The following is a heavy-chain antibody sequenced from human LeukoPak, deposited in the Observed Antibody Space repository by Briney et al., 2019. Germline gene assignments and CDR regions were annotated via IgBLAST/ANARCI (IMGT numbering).Heavy chain of an antibody. CDR1: GFTFDDYA. Sequence: GGSLRLSCAASGFTFDDYALHWVRQAPGKGLEWVCLISWDGGSTYYADSVKGRFTTSRDNSKKSIYLQMNSLRTEDTALYYCAKDHFLVSLRFLEWLFDPWGQGTLVTVSS. D-gene: IGHD3-3*01. CDR3: AKDHFLVSLRFLEWLFDP. V-gene: IGHV3-43*02. J-gene: IGHJ5*02. CDR2: ISWDGGST.